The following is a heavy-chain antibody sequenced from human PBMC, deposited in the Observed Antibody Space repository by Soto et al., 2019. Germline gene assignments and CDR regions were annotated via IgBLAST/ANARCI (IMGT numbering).Heavy chain of an antibody. CDR1: GFTFSTYT. V-gene: IGHV3-21*01. D-gene: IGHD2-8*01. J-gene: IGHJ6*02. CDR3: ARDFDCADGVCYTGYYYYGLDV. CDR2: ISSGGTYI. Sequence: GGSLRLSCAASGFTFSTYTMNWVRQAPGKGLEWVSFISSGGTYISYADSVKGRFTISRDNAKNSLYLQMNSLRDEDTAVYYCARDFDCADGVCYTGYYYYGLDVWGQGTTVTVSS.